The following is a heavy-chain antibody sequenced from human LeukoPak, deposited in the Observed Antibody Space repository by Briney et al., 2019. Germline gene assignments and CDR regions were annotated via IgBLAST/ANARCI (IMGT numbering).Heavy chain of an antibody. V-gene: IGHV3-23*01. D-gene: IGHD3-22*01. Sequence: GGSLRLSCAASGFTFSSYAMSWVRQAPGKGLEWVSVISGSGGSTYYTDSVKGRFTISRDNPRNTLYLQMNSLRAEDTAVYYCATVTGYYDSSGYYKYYFDYWGQGTLVTVSS. CDR2: ISGSGGST. J-gene: IGHJ4*02. CDR3: ATVTGYYDSSGYYKYYFDY. CDR1: GFTFSSYA.